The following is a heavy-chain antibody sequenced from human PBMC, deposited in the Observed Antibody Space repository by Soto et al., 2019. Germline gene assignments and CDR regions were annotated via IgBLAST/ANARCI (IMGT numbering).Heavy chain of an antibody. CDR3: ARGSSGYDLDYFDY. CDR2: IYSGGST. V-gene: IGHV3-53*01. CDR1: GFTVSSNY. D-gene: IGHD5-12*01. Sequence: PGGSLRLSCAASGFTVSSNYMSWVRQAPGKGLEWVSVIYSGGSTYYADSVKGRFTISRDNSKNTLYLQMNSLRAEDTAVYYCARGSSGYDLDYFDYWGQGTLVPSPQ. J-gene: IGHJ4*02.